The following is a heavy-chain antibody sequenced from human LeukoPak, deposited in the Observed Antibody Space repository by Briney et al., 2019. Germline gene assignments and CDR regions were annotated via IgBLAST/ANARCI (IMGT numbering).Heavy chain of an antibody. D-gene: IGHD6-13*01. J-gene: IGHJ4*02. CDR3: AKPPPDSSSWLFDY. CDR1: GFTFSTYA. CDR2: LSANGGST. V-gene: IGHV3-23*01. Sequence: GGCLRLSSAAPGFTFSTYAMSCVRQAPGEGLGWVSTLSANGGSTYYADSVKGRFTISRDNSKNTLNLQMNSLRVEDTAVYYCAKPPPDSSSWLFDYWGQGTLVTVSS.